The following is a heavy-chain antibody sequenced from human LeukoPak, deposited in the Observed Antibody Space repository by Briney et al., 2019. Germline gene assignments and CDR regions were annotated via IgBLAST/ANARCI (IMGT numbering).Heavy chain of an antibody. V-gene: IGHV3-23*01. D-gene: IGHD2-2*02. CDR3: AKDGMDCSSTSCYST. CDR2: ISGSGGST. CDR1: GFTFSSYA. J-gene: IGHJ4*02. Sequence: GGSLRLSCAASGFTFSSYAMSWVRQAPGKGLEWVSAISGSGGSTYYADSVKGRFTISRDNSKNTQYLQMNSLRAEDTAVYYCAKDGMDCSSTSCYSTWGQGTLVTVSS.